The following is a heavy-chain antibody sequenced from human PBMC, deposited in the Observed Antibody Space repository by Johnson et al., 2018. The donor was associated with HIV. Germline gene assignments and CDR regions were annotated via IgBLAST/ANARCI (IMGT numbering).Heavy chain of an antibody. D-gene: IGHD1-26*01. V-gene: IGHV3-30*02. CDR3: AKKQGSSDAFDI. J-gene: IGHJ3*02. CDR2: IRYGGSEK. Sequence: QVQLVESGGGVVQPGGSLRLSCAASGFTFSSYGMHWVRQAPGKGLEWVAFIRYGGSEKYYADSVKGRFTISRDNSKNTLYLQMNSLRAEDTAVYYCAKKQGSSDAFDIWGQGTMVTVSS. CDR1: GFTFSSYG.